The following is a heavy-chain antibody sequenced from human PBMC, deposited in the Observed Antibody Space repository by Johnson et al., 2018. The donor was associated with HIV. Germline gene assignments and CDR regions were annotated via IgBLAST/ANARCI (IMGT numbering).Heavy chain of an antibody. CDR3: AKQYYGSGGSVHAFDI. D-gene: IGHD3-10*01. V-gene: IGHV3-30*02. J-gene: IGHJ3*02. CDR2: IRYDGSNK. Sequence: QVQLVESGGDLVQPGGSLRLSCAASGFTFSSYGMHWVRQAPGKGLEWVAFIRYDGSNKYYADSVKGRFTVYRDNSKNTVYLQMNSLRAEDTAVYYCAKQYYGSGGSVHAFDIWGQGTMVTVSS. CDR1: GFTFSSYG.